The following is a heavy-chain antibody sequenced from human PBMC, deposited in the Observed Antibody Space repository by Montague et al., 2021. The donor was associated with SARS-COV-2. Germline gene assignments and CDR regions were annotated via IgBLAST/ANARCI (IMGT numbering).Heavy chain of an antibody. D-gene: IGHD2-2*01. J-gene: IGHJ3*01. CDR2: INHSGTA. CDR3: AKEREVVRAARTVVAFDL. V-gene: IGHV4-34*01. CDR1: GGSFSVYY. Sequence: SETLSLTCAVYGGSFSVYYWSWLRQSPRGGLEWIAEINHSGTANYNPSLKSRGSISVDTSKNQFTLKLTSVTAADTAMYYCAKEREVVRAARTVVAFDLWGQGTMVTVSS.